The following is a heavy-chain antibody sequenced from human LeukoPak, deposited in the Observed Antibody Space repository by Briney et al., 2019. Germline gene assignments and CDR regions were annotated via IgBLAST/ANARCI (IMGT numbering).Heavy chain of an antibody. CDR2: IIPILGIA. V-gene: IGHV1-69*04. Sequence: SVKVSCKASGGTFSSYAISWVRQAPGQGLEWMGRIIPILGIANYAQKFQGRVTITADKSTSTAYMELSSLRSEDTAVYYCARSPRGCSGGSCYKLDYYYGMDVWGQGTTVTVSS. CDR3: ARSPRGCSGGSCYKLDYYYGMDV. D-gene: IGHD2-15*01. J-gene: IGHJ6*02. CDR1: GGTFSSYA.